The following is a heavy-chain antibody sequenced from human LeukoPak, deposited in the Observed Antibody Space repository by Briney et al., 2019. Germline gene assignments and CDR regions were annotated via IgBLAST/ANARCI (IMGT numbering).Heavy chain of an antibody. V-gene: IGHV1-18*01. D-gene: IGHD5-24*01. Sequence: GASVKVSCKASGYTFTNYGISWVRQAPGQGLEWMGWISAYNGNTNCAQKVQDRVTMTTDTSTSTGYMELRSLRSDDTAVYYCARGRDGYNPTADYWGQGTLVTVSS. CDR3: ARGRDGYNPTADY. CDR1: GYTFTNYG. CDR2: ISAYNGNT. J-gene: IGHJ4*02.